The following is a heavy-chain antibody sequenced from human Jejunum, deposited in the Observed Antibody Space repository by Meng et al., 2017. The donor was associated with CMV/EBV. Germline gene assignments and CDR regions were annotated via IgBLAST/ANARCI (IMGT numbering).Heavy chain of an antibody. CDR1: GFTCSSYW. J-gene: IGHJ4*02. V-gene: IGHV3-7*01. CDR2: IKQDGSEK. D-gene: IGHD1-14*01. Sequence: AASGFTCSSYWMSWVRQAPGKGLEWVANIKQDGSEKYYVDSVKGRFTISRDNAKNSLYLQMNSLRAEDTAVYYCARDHRGRPHDYWGQGTLVTVSS. CDR3: ARDHRGRPHDY.